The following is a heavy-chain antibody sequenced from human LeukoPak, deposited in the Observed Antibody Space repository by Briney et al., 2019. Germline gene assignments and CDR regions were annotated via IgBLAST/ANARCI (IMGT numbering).Heavy chain of an antibody. J-gene: IGHJ4*02. CDR1: GFTFDDYT. D-gene: IGHD6-13*01. V-gene: IGHV3-43*01. Sequence: GGSLRLSCAASGFTFDDYTMHWVRQAPGKGLEWVPLISWDGGSTYYADSVKGRFTISRDNSKNSLYLQMNSLRTEDTALYYCAKDMGRIAAAGWTGFDYWGQGTLVTVSS. CDR3: AKDMGRIAAAGWTGFDY. CDR2: ISWDGGST.